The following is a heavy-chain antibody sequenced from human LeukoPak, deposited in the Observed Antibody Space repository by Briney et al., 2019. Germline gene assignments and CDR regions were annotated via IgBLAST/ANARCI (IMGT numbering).Heavy chain of an antibody. J-gene: IGHJ4*02. CDR1: GYTFTTHW. D-gene: IGHD1/OR15-1a*01. Sequence: GESLKISCKGSGYTFTTHWIAWVGQMPGKGLEWMGIIFPGDSDTTYSPSFEGQVTISADKSINTAYLQWSSLKASDTAMYYCATSESQTRFDFWGQGTLVTVSS. CDR3: ATSESQTRFDF. V-gene: IGHV5-51*01. CDR2: IFPGDSDT.